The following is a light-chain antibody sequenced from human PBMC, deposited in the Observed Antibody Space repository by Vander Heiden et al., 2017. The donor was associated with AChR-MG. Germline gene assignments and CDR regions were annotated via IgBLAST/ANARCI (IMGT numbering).Light chain of an antibody. CDR1: QSISSY. CDR2: AAS. V-gene: IGKV1-39*01. Sequence: DLQRTPSPSSLSASVGDRVTITCRASQSISSYLNWYQQKPGKAPKLLIYAASSLQSGVPSRFSGSGSGTDFTLTISSLQPEDFATYYCQQSYSTPLFGPGTKVDIK. CDR3: QQSYSTPL. J-gene: IGKJ3*01.